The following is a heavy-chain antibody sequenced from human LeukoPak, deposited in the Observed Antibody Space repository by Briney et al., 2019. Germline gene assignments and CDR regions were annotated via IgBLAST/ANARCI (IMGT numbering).Heavy chain of an antibody. V-gene: IGHV3-74*01. CDR3: ARGLFRWELPEFGLRGGEYFDY. J-gene: IGHJ4*02. Sequence: PGGSLRLSCAASGFTFSSYWMHWVRQAPGKGLVWVSRLNSDGSSTSYADSVKGRFTISRDNAKNTLYLQMNSLRAEDTAVYYCARGLFRWELPEFGLRGGEYFDYWGQGTLVTVSS. CDR2: LNSDGSST. D-gene: IGHD1-26*01. CDR1: GFTFSSYW.